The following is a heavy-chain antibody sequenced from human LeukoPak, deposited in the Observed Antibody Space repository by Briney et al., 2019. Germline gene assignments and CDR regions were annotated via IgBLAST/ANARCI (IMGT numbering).Heavy chain of an antibody. V-gene: IGHV3-30*18. CDR1: GFTLRYYG. CDR2: ISYDGSKK. Sequence: GGSLRLSCAASGFTLRYYGRHWVRQAPGKGLEWVAFISYDGSKKRYADSVEDRFTISRDNSRNRLYVQVNSLRAEDTAVYYCAKESLDTEQRNYNYYGLDVWGQGTTVTVSS. CDR3: AKESLDTEQRNYNYYGLDV. J-gene: IGHJ6*02. D-gene: IGHD1-1*01.